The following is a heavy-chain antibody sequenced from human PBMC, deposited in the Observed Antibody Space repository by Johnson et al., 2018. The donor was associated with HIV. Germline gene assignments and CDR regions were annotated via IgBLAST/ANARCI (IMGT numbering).Heavy chain of an antibody. CDR1: GFTFSSYG. CDR3: ARAVVVAATNAFDI. CDR2: IYSGGST. D-gene: IGHD2-15*01. J-gene: IGHJ3*02. V-gene: IGHV3-NL1*01. Sequence: VQLVESGGGVVQPGGSLRLSCAASGFTFSSYGMHWVRQAPGKGLEWVSVIYSGGSTYYADSVKGRFTISRDNSKNTLYLQMNSLRAEDTAVYYCARAVVVAATNAFDIWGQGTMVTVSS.